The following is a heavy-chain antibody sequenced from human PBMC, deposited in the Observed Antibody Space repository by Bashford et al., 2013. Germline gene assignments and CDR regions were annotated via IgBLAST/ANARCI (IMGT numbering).Heavy chain of an antibody. CDR2: INPSGGST. V-gene: IGHV1-46*04. CDR3: AKGLGYYTWFDH. CDR1: GYTFTSYS. D-gene: IGHD3-3*01. Sequence: VASVKVSCKASGYTFTSYSMHWVRQTPGQGLEWMGIINPSGGSTSYAPRLQDRVTMTRDTSRNQISLQLRSVIPADTAVYYCAKGLGYYTWFDHWGQGTLVTVSS. J-gene: IGHJ5*02.